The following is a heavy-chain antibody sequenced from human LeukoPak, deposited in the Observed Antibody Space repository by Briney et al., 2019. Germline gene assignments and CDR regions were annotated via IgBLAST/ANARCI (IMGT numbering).Heavy chain of an antibody. CDR2: INGIGDST. CDR1: GFTFSSYA. J-gene: IGHJ4*02. CDR3: AQHDYGDY. V-gene: IGHV3-23*01. Sequence: GGSLRLSCAASGFTFSSYAMSWVRQAPGKGLEWVSAINGIGDSTYYADSVKGRFTISRDNSKNTLYLQMNSLRAEDTAVYYCAQHDYGDYWGQGTLVTVSS.